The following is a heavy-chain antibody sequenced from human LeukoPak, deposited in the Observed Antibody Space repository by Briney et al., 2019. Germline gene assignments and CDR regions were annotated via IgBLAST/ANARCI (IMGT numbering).Heavy chain of an antibody. J-gene: IGHJ3*02. CDR2: ITWDGGTT. CDR1: GFTFDDYT. V-gene: IGHV3-43*01. Sequence: GGSLRLSCAGSGFTFDDYTMNWVRQAPGKGLEWVSLITWDGGTTYYADSVKGRFTISRDNSKNSLYLQMDSLGTEDTALYYCAKSTAMVTWGSFEIWGQGTMVTVST. CDR3: AKSTAMVTWGSFEI. D-gene: IGHD5-18*01.